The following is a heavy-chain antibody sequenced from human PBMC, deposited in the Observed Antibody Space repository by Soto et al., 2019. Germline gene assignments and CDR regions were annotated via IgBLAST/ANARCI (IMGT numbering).Heavy chain of an antibody. J-gene: IGHJ4*02. D-gene: IGHD3-10*01. Sequence: PGGSMSLSWAASECTFSSYWMHLVRPAPGKGLVWVSRISINGGSTSYADSVKGRFTISRDNAKNTLYLQMNSLRAEDTAVYYCERGGVAGSGTYYNDNRGRGTLVTVSS. CDR1: ECTFSSYW. V-gene: IGHV3-74*01. CDR3: ERGGVAGSGTYYNDN. CDR2: ISINGGST.